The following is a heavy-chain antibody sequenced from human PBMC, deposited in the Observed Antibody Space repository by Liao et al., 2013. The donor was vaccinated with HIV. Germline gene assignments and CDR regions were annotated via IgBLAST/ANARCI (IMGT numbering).Heavy chain of an antibody. J-gene: IGHJ3*01. Sequence: QVQLQESGPGLVKPSQTLSLTCTVSGGSISSGSYYWNWVRQPAGEELEWIGRVYKDGNTNYNPSFESRVTMSVDMSKNQISLQLTSVTAADTAMYYCARGGALDVWGRGTPVIVS. V-gene: IGHV4-61*02. D-gene: IGHD6-25*01. CDR3: ARGGALDV. CDR1: GGSISSGSYY. CDR2: VYKDGNT.